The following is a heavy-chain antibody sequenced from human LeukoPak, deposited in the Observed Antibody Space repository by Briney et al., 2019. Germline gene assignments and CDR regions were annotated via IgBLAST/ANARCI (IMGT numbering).Heavy chain of an antibody. CDR3: ARPKYSGYDSDAFDI. Sequence: ASVNVSCKASGGTFSSYAISWVRQAPGQGLEWMGWIIPILGIANYAQKLQGRVTMTTDTSTSTAYMELRSLRSDDTAVYYCARPKYSGYDSDAFDIWGQGTMVTVSS. CDR2: IIPILGIA. J-gene: IGHJ3*02. D-gene: IGHD5-12*01. CDR1: GGTFSSYA. V-gene: IGHV1-69*10.